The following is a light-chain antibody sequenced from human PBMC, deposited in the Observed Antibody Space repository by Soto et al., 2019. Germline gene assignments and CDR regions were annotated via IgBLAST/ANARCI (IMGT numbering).Light chain of an antibody. CDR1: ESLVYSDGNTY. CDR3: KQGTHAAGT. Sequence: DGEMTQSRLTLAVTRGQPTSISCSFSESLVYSDGNTYLNWFQQRPGQSPRRLIYKVSNRDSGVPDRFSGSGSGTDFTLNISRLEAEDVGLYYCKQGTHAAGTFGHGTQLDIK. V-gene: IGKV2-30*01. J-gene: IGKJ5*01. CDR2: KVS.